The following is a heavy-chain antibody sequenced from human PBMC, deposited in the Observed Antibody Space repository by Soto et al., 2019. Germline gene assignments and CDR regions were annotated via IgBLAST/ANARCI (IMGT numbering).Heavy chain of an antibody. Sequence: GASVKVSCKASGFIFTSYAIHWVRQAPGQRLEWMGWINAANGNTKNSQKFQGRVSITSDTSANTVYLELSSLRSEDTAVYYCARESMVRGVIITSRWFAPWGQGTLVTVSS. D-gene: IGHD3-10*01. CDR2: INAANGNT. CDR3: ARESMVRGVIITSRWFAP. J-gene: IGHJ5*02. V-gene: IGHV1-3*01. CDR1: GFIFTSYA.